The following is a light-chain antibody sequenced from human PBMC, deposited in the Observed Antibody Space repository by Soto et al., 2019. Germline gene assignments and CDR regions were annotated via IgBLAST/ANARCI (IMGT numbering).Light chain of an antibody. J-gene: IGKJ4*01. CDR1: HNVTGRF. Sequence: IVLTQSPGTLSLSPGESATLSCRASHNVTGRFLAWYHHKPGQSPRLLLYGASSRATGIPERFSGDGSGTNFTLTISRRQPDDVAIYFCQQDAGSSRTFGGGTKVEIK. CDR2: GAS. CDR3: QQDAGSSRT. V-gene: IGKV3-20*01.